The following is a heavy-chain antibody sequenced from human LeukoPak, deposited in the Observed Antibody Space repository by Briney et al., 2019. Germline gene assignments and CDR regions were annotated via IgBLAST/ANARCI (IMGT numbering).Heavy chain of an antibody. D-gene: IGHD3-10*01. CDR1: GGSISSDY. J-gene: IGHJ4*02. CDR3: ARDTYYYGSGSYSYDY. V-gene: IGHV4-4*07. Sequence: PSETLSLTCTVSGGSISSDYWSWIRQPAGKGLEWIGRIYTSGSTNYNPSLKSRVTMSVDTSKNQFSLKLSSVTAADTAVYYCARDTYYYGSGSYSYDYWGQGTLVTVSS. CDR2: IYTSGST.